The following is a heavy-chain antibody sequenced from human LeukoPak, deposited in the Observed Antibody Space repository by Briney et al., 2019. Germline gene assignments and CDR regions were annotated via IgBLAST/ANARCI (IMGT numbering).Heavy chain of an antibody. CDR1: GFTFSSYA. V-gene: IGHV3-23*01. CDR3: AKEIGYCSSTSCSY. CDR2: ISGCGGST. J-gene: IGHJ4*02. D-gene: IGHD2-2*01. Sequence: GGSLRLSCAASGFTFSSYAMSWVRQAPGKGLEWVSAISGCGGSTYYADSVKGRFTISRDNSKNTLYLQMNSLRAEDTAVYYCAKEIGYCSSTSCSYWGQGTLVTVSS.